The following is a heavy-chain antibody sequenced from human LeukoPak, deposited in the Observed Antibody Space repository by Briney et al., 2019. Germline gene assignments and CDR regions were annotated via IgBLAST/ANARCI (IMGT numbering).Heavy chain of an antibody. J-gene: IGHJ4*02. CDR3: ATRGEVGYSGYEIYYFDY. D-gene: IGHD5-12*01. Sequence: ASVKVSCKASGGTFSSYAISWVRQAPGQGLEWMGRITPILGIANYAQKFQGRVTITADKSTSTAYMELSSLRSEDTAVYYCATRGEVGYSGYEIYYFDYWGQGTLVTVSS. CDR1: GGTFSSYA. CDR2: ITPILGIA. V-gene: IGHV1-69*04.